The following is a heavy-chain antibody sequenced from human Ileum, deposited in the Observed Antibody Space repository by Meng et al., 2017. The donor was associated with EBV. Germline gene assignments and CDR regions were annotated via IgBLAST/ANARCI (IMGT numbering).Heavy chain of an antibody. CDR3: ARGSGAGGRDWFDP. J-gene: IGHJ5*02. CDR2: MNSYTGNA. Sequence: VQLVQCGAEVKKPGASVKVSCKASGYTFINHDIKWVRQAAGQGLASIGWMNSYTGNAGYAQKFRGRVTMTRDTSINTAYLEVISLTSEDTAVYYCARGSGAGGRDWFDPWGQGTLVTVSS. CDR1: GYTFINHD. D-gene: IGHD3-16*01. V-gene: IGHV1-8*01.